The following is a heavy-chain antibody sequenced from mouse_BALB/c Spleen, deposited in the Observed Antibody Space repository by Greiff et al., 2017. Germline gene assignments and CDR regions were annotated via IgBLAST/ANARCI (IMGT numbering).Heavy chain of an antibody. CDR2: IWAGGST. CDR3: ARAGGSPWFAY. J-gene: IGHJ3*01. Sequence: VNLVESGPGLVAPSQSLSITCTVSGFSLTSYGVHWVRQPPGKGLEWLGVIWAGGSTNYNSALMSRLSISKDNSKSQVFLKMNSLQTDDTAMYYCARAGGSPWFAYWGQGTLVTVSA. V-gene: IGHV2-9*02. CDR1: GFSLTSYG. D-gene: IGHD3-1*01.